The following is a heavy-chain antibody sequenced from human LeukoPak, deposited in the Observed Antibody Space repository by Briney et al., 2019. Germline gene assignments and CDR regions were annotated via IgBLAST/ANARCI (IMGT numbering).Heavy chain of an antibody. D-gene: IGHD3-22*01. CDR3: ARDRAYYYDSSGYYYFDH. CDR1: GFTFNDEY. J-gene: IGHJ4*02. Sequence: GGSLRLSCAASGFTFNDEYMSWIRQAPGKGLEWVSYISFSGSPTQYADSVKGRFTISRDNAKNSLYLQMNSLRDEDTAVYYCARDRAYYYDSSGYYYFDHWGQGTLVTVSS. V-gene: IGHV3-11*01. CDR2: ISFSGSPT.